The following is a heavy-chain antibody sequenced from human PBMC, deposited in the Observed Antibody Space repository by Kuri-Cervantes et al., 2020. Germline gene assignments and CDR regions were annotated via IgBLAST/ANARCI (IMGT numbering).Heavy chain of an antibody. CDR2: IYDSGST. D-gene: IGHD3-10*01. CDR3: ARRAVGVTRALRD. J-gene: IGHJ4*02. V-gene: IGHV4-30-4*01. CDR1: GGSISSGDYY. Sequence: SETLSLTCTVSGGSISSGDYYWSWIRQPPGKGLEWIGYIYDSGSTYYNPSLKSRVTISVDTFKNQFSLKLSSVTAADTAVYYCARRAVGVTRALRDWGQGTLVTVSS.